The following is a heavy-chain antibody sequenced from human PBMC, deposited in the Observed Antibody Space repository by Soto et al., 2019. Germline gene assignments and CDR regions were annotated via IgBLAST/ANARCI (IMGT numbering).Heavy chain of an antibody. V-gene: IGHV2-5*02. Sequence: QITLKESGPTLVKPTQTLTLTCTFSGFSLSTSGVGVGWIRQPPGKALEWLALIYWDDDKRYSPSLKSRLTIXQDXPKNQVVLTMTNMDPVDTATYYCALPNGYNPYFDYWGQGTLVTVSS. J-gene: IGHJ4*02. D-gene: IGHD5-12*01. CDR1: GFSLSTSGVG. CDR3: ALPNGYNPYFDY. CDR2: IYWDDDK.